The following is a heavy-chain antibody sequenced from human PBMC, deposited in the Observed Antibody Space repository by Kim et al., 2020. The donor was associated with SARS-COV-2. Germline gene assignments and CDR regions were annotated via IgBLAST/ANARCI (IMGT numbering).Heavy chain of an antibody. Sequence: SETLSLTCAVYGGSFSGYYWSWIRQPPGKGLEWIGEINHSGSTNYNPSLKSRVTISVDTSKNQFSLKLSSVTAADTAVYYCAREDRMKKYSSSWYVSYYYYGMDVWGQGTTVTVSS. D-gene: IGHD6-13*01. J-gene: IGHJ6*02. V-gene: IGHV4-34*01. CDR2: INHSGST. CDR3: AREDRMKKYSSSWYVSYYYYGMDV. CDR1: GGSFSGYY.